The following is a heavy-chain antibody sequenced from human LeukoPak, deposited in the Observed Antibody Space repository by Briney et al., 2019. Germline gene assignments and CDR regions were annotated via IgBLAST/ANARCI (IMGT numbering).Heavy chain of an antibody. V-gene: IGHV3-69-1*01. Sequence: GGSLRLSCAASGFTFSDYYMNWVPQAPGKGLEWVSSISSSSTIYYADSVKGRFTISRDNAKNSLYLQMNSLRAEDTAVYYCARGGSSGWYGDYWGQGTLVTVSS. CDR1: GFTFSDYY. CDR2: ISSSSTI. CDR3: ARGGSSGWYGDY. J-gene: IGHJ4*02. D-gene: IGHD6-19*01.